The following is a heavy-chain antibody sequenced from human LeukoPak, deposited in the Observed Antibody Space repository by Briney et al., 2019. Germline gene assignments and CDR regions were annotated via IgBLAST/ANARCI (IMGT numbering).Heavy chain of an antibody. D-gene: IGHD3-22*01. CDR3: ARDDGLPYYYDSSGYYGTD. V-gene: IGHV1-18*01. CDR2: ISAYNGNT. J-gene: IGHJ4*02. Sequence: GASVKVSCKASGYTFTSYGISWVRQAPGQGHEWMGWISAYNGNTNYAQKIQGRVTMTTDTSTSTVYMELRSLRSDDTAVYYCARDDGLPYYYDSSGYYGTDWGQGTLVTVSS. CDR1: GYTFTSYG.